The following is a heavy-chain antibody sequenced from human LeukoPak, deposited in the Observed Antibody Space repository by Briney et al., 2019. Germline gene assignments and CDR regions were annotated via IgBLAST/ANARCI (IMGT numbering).Heavy chain of an antibody. V-gene: IGHV1-18*01. CDR1: GYTFTSYG. J-gene: IGHJ4*02. CDR2: ISAYNGDT. CDR3: ARDPTEDFWSGFYSYFDF. D-gene: IGHD3-3*01. Sequence: ASVKVSCKASGYTFTSYGISWVRQAPGQGLEWMGWISAYNGDTNYGQNLQGRVTMTTDTSTSTAYMELRSLRSDDTAVYYCARDPTEDFWSGFYSYFDFWGQGTLVTVSS.